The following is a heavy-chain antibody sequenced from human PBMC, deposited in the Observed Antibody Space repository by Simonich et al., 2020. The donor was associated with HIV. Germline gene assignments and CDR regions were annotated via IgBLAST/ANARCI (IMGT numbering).Heavy chain of an antibody. J-gene: IGHJ5*02. V-gene: IGHV1-69-2*01. CDR1: GHTFIDYY. CDR2: ICPEDGEK. CDR3: ATVVVLPAATRGTWFDP. D-gene: IGHD2-2*01. Sequence: EVQLVQSGAEVKKPGATMKISCNISGHTFIDYYLHWMQQAPGKGLGWVGLICPEDGEKIYAEKFQGRVTITADTSTDTVYMGLSSLRSEDTAMYYCATVVVLPAATRGTWFDPWGQGTLVTVSS.